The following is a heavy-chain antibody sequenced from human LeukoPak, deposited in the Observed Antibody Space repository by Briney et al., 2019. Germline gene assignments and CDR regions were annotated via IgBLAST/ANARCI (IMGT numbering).Heavy chain of an antibody. D-gene: IGHD2-2*01. CDR1: GYTFTSYA. J-gene: IGHJ6*02. CDR2: ISAYNGNT. V-gene: IGHV1-18*01. Sequence: ASVKVSCKASGYTFTSYAMHWVRQAPGQRLEWMGWISAYNGNTNYAQKLQGRVTMTTDTSTSTAYMELRSLRSDDTAVYYCARDSRYCSSTSCYGGVYYYYYYGMDVWGQGTTVTVSS. CDR3: ARDSRYCSSTSCYGGVYYYYYYGMDV.